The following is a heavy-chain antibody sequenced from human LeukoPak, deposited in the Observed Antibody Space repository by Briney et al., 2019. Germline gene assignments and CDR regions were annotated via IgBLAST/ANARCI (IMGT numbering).Heavy chain of an antibody. J-gene: IGHJ5*02. CDR3: ARTGGPGIAAAGKGWFDP. V-gene: IGHV4-34*01. CDR1: GGSFSGYY. CDR2: INHSGST. D-gene: IGHD6-13*01. Sequence: SETLSLTCAVYGGSFSGYYWSWIRQPPGKGLEWIGEINHSGSTNYNPSLKSRVTISVDTSKNQFSLKLSSVTAADTAVYYCARTGGPGIAAAGKGWFDPWGQGTLVTVSS.